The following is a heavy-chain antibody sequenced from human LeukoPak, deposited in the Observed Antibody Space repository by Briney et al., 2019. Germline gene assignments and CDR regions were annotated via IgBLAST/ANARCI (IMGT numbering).Heavy chain of an antibody. D-gene: IGHD2-8*02. V-gene: IGHV3-11*04. Sequence: PGGSLRPSCAASGFTLRDYFMSWIRQPPGKGLEWIAYSSETGTAYSYAASVKGRFTISRDNAKNSLFLQMDSLRADDTALYYCVRGGERTGNSYFDLWGRGTLVTVSS. CDR1: GFTLRDYF. CDR3: VRGGERTGNSYFDL. CDR2: SSETGTAY. J-gene: IGHJ2*01.